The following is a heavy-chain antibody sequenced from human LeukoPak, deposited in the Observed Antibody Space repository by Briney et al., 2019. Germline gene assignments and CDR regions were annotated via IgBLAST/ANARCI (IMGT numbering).Heavy chain of an antibody. CDR2: IYYSGST. Sequence: SETLSLTCTVSGGSISSSSYYWGWIRQPPGKGLEWIGSIYYSGSTYYNPSLKSRVTISVDTSKNQFSLKLSSVTAADTAVYYCARDPPHGDYSDYWGQGTLVTVSS. V-gene: IGHV4-39*07. CDR1: GGSISSSSYY. D-gene: IGHD4-17*01. CDR3: ARDPPHGDYSDY. J-gene: IGHJ4*02.